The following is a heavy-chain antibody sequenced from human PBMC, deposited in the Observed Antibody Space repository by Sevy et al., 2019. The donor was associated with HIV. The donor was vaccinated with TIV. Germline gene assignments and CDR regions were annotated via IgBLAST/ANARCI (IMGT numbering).Heavy chain of an antibody. Sequence: GGSLRLSCAASGFTFSSYAMSWVRQAPGKGLEWVSAISGSGGSTYYADSVKGRFTISRDNSKNTQYLQMNSLRAEDTAIYYCAKLRYYYDSSGTILLFDYWGQGTLVTVSS. D-gene: IGHD3-22*01. CDR3: AKLRYYYDSSGTILLFDY. J-gene: IGHJ4*02. CDR2: ISGSGGST. V-gene: IGHV3-23*01. CDR1: GFTFSSYA.